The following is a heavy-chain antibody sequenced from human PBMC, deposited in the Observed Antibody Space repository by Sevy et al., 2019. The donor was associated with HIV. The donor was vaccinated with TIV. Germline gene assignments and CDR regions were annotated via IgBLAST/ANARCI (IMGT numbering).Heavy chain of an antibody. CDR3: ARVYCGGDCYSSYYYYGMDV. V-gene: IGHV3-23*01. D-gene: IGHD2-21*02. Sequence: GGSLRLSCVTSGFTFSSYAMSWVRQTPGKGLEWVSAIGGSADYTYYADSVKGRFTISRDNSKNSLYLQMNSLRDEDTAVYYCARVYCGGDCYSSYYYYGMDVWGQGTTVTVSS. CDR1: GFTFSSYA. CDR2: IGGSADYT. J-gene: IGHJ6*02.